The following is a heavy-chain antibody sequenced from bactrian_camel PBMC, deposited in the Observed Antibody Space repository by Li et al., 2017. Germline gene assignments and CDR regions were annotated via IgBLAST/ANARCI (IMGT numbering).Heavy chain of an antibody. CDR3: AAVSGY. J-gene: IGHJ6*01. CDR1: GFTFSRYA. Sequence: VQLVESGGGLVQPGGSLRLSCQGSGFTFSRYAVHWVRRAPGKGLEWVSAINSGGGSTFYAGSVKGRFTISKDNAKSTLYLEMKSLKPEDTAVYFCAAVSGYWGQGTQVTVS. V-gene: IGHV3S31*01. CDR2: INSGGGST.